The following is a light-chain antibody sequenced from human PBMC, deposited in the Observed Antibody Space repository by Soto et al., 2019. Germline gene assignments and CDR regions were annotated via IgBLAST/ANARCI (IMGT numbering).Light chain of an antibody. V-gene: IGKV1-5*01. Sequence: DIQMTQSPSTLSASVGDRVTITCRASQSINIWLAWYQQKAGKAPKLLIYDASTLESGVPSRFSGSGSRTEFTLTISSLQSEDFAVYYCQQYNNWPPAWTFGQGTKVDIK. J-gene: IGKJ1*01. CDR1: QSINIW. CDR2: DAS. CDR3: QQYNNWPPAWT.